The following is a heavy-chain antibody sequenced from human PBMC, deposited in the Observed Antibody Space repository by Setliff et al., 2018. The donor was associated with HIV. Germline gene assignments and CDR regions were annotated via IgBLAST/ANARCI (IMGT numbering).Heavy chain of an antibody. D-gene: IGHD2-21*01. J-gene: IGHJ4*02. V-gene: IGHV4-31*03. Sequence: SETLSLTCTVSGGSISTGGYYWSWICQHPGKGLEWIGYIYNSGGTYYNPSLKSRITLSIDTSKNQFSLKLNSVTAADTAVYFCARASRWGSIPFYYWGQGTLVTVSS. CDR2: IYNSGGT. CDR1: GGSISTGGYY. CDR3: ARASRWGSIPFYY.